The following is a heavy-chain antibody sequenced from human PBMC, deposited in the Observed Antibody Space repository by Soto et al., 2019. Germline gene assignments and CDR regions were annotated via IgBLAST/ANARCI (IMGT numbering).Heavy chain of an antibody. D-gene: IGHD6-19*01. J-gene: IGHJ4*02. CDR3: ARPKGSYSSGYYFDY. CDR1: GGTFSTYA. Sequence: GASVKVSCKTSGGTFSTYAIYWVRQAPGQGLEWMGAIIPLFGTADYAQKFQGRVTITADESTSTAYMELSSLRSEDTAVYYCARPKGSYSSGYYFDYWGQGTLVTVSS. CDR2: IIPLFGTA. V-gene: IGHV1-69*13.